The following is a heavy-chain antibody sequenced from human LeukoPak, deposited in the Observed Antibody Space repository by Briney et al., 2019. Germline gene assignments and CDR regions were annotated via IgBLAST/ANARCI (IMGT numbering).Heavy chain of an antibody. CDR3: ARDRGVGSSSWYSFDY. CDR1: GYSFNSYG. Sequence: ASVKVSCKASGYSFNSYGISWVRQAPGQGLEWMGWISAYNGNTNYAQKLQGRVTMTTDTSTSTAYMELRSLRSDDTAVYYCARDRGVGSSSWYSFDYWGQGGLVTVSS. D-gene: IGHD6-13*01. V-gene: IGHV1-18*01. J-gene: IGHJ4*02. CDR2: ISAYNGNT.